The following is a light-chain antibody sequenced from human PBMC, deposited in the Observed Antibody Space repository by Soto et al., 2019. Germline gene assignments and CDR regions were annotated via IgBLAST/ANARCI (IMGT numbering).Light chain of an antibody. J-gene: IGKJ5*01. CDR3: QQYGSSPPIT. CDR1: PSVSRRY. CDR2: GAS. V-gene: IGKV3-20*01. Sequence: EIVLTQSPGTLSLSPGERATLSCWASPSVSRRYLDWYQRKPGQAPRLLIYGASSRATGIPDRFSGSGSGTDFTLTISRLEPEDFAVYYCQQYGSSPPITFGQGTRLEIK.